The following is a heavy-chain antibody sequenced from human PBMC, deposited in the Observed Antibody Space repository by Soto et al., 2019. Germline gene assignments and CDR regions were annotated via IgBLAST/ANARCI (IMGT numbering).Heavy chain of an antibody. D-gene: IGHD3-3*01. V-gene: IGHV3-30-3*01. CDR2: ISYDGSNK. J-gene: IGHJ4*02. CDR3: ARDRSGGEGLSPFDY. CDR1: GFTFSSYA. Sequence: QVQLVESGGGVVQPGRSLRLSCAASGFTFSSYAMHWVRQAPGKGLEWVAVISYDGSNKYYADSVKGRFTISRDNSKNTLYLQMNSLRAEDTAVYYCARDRSGGEGLSPFDYWGQGTLVTVSS.